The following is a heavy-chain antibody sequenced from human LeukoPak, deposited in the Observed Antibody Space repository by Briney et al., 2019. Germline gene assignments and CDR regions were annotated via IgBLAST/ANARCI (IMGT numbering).Heavy chain of an antibody. CDR2: IRSKAYGGTT. CDR3: TRDSPHVSEGY. CDR1: GFILGDYA. D-gene: IGHD2/OR15-2a*01. Sequence: GGSLRPSCTPSGFILGDYAMSWVRQAPGKGLQWVGFIRSKAYGGTTEYAASVEGRFTVSRDDSKNIAYLQMNSLTTEDTAVYYCTRDSPHVSEGYWGQGTLVTVSS. J-gene: IGHJ4*02. V-gene: IGHV3-49*04.